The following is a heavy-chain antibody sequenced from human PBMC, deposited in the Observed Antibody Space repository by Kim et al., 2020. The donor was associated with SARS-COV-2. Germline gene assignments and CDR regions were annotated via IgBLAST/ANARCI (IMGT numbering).Heavy chain of an antibody. D-gene: IGHD1-26*01. V-gene: IGHV4-39*07. J-gene: IGHJ5*02. CDR2: IYYSGST. Sequence: SETLSLTCTVSGGSISSSSYYWGWIRQPPGKGLEWIGSIYYSGSTYYNPSLKSRVTISVDTSKNQFSLKLSSVTAADTAVYYCARDGEWEPNWFDPWGQGTLVTVSS. CDR3: ARDGEWEPNWFDP. CDR1: GGSISSSSYY.